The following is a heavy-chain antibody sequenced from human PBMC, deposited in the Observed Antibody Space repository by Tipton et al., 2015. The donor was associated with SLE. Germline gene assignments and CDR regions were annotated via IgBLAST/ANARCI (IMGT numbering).Heavy chain of an antibody. CDR3: ARETRVDATFSKYNRFDT. CDR2: INDRGRT. CDR1: DGSFSGYY. J-gene: IGHJ5*02. V-gene: IGHV4-34*01. Sequence: LRLSCALYDGSFSGYYWNWIRQPPGKGLEWIGEINDRGRTNYSPALKSRVTISVDKSTNHLSMNLHSVTAADTALYYCARETRVDATFSKYNRFDTWGQGVLVSVSS. D-gene: IGHD1-14*01.